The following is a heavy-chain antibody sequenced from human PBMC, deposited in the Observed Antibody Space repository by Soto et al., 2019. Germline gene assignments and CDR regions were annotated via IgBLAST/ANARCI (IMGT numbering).Heavy chain of an antibody. CDR2: IYPGDSDT. D-gene: IGHD6-13*01. CDR3: ATLPFQELFQH. V-gene: IGHV5-51*01. Sequence: PWESLKISCKGSGYNFTNYWIGWVRQMPGKGLEWMGIIYPGDSDTRYNPSFQGQVTISADKSIRTAYLQWSSLKASDTAMYYCATLPFQELFQHWGQGTLVTVSS. CDR1: GYNFTNYW. J-gene: IGHJ1*01.